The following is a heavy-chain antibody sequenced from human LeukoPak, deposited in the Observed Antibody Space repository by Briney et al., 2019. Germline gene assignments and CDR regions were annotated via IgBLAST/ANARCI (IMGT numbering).Heavy chain of an antibody. J-gene: IGHJ5*02. Sequence: GGSLRLSCTPSGVIFKNYVMHWLRQVPGKGLEGLAFIRDDGSNKYYAESVKGRFGISRDKNTVSLFMSSLKSEDTAVYYCVRDGSDWYHWFDPWGQGTLVTVSS. CDR3: VRDGSDWYHWFDP. CDR2: IRDDGSNK. V-gene: IGHV3-30*02. CDR1: GVIFKNYV. D-gene: IGHD6-19*01.